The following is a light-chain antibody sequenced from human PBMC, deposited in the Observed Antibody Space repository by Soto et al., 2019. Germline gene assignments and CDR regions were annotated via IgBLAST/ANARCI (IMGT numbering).Light chain of an antibody. CDR3: QQYFDLLS. Sequence: DIVMTQSPGSLAVSLGEGATISCKSSQSVLYSSNNKDSIAWYQQKPGQPPRLLIYWASTRESGVPDRFSGSGSGTDFTLTISSLQAEDVAVYYCQQYFDLLSFGGRTKVEIK. V-gene: IGKV4-1*01. J-gene: IGKJ4*01. CDR1: QSVLYSSNNKDS. CDR2: WAS.